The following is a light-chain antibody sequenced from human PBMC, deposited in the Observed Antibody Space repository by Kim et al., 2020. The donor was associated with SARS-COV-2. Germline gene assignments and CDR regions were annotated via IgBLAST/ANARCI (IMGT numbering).Light chain of an antibody. CDR3: QQHYNMPWT. CDR2: DAS. CDR1: KRISSY. J-gene: IGKJ1*01. Sequence: ASGGGKVANTCRASKRISSYLVWYQQQPGKAPHLLFYDASTRADGVPPRCSGSRSGTEFPLTISSMQHEDSSGYYCQQHYNMPWTFGQGTKVDIK. V-gene: IGKV1-5*01.